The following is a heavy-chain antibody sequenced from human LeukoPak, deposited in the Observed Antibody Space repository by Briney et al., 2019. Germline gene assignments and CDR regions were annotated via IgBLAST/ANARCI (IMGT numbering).Heavy chain of an antibody. V-gene: IGHV3-48*04. D-gene: IGHD3-3*01. CDR1: GFTFRSYG. Sequence: GGSLRLSCAASGFTFRSYGMNWVRQAPGKGLEWVSYISGGGSNIYYADSVKGRFTVSRDDAKNSLYLQMNSLRAEDTAVYYCARTPTYGFWSGYTLDVWGQGTTVTVSS. J-gene: IGHJ6*02. CDR3: ARTPTYGFWSGYTLDV. CDR2: ISGGGSNI.